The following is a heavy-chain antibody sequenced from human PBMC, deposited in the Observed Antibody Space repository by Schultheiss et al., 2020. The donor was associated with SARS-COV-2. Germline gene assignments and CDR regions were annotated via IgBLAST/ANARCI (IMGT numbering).Heavy chain of an antibody. CDR3: ARDPMGVTGSFFDF. D-gene: IGHD1-26*01. CDR2: ISYDGSNK. V-gene: IGHV3-30*03. J-gene: IGHJ4*02. CDR1: GFTFSSYG. Sequence: GESLKISCAASGFTFSSYGMHWVRQAPGKGLEWVAVISYDGSNKYYADSVKGRFIISRDNADNSLHLQMNSLRAEDTAVYFCARDPMGVTGSFFDFWGQGTLVTVSS.